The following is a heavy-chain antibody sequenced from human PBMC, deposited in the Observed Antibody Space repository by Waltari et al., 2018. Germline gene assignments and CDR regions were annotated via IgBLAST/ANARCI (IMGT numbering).Heavy chain of an antibody. CDR3: AKDPQGGILWARLEYYYMDV. CDR2: IYRSGRT. J-gene: IGHJ6*03. Sequence: QVQLQESGPGLVKPSETLSLTCAVSGYSISGGDYWGLIRPPPGKGLEWIGGIYRSGRTYYNPSLRSRVTIPVDTSKNKFSLKLSSETAADTAVYYCAKDPQGGILWARLEYYYMDVWGKGTTVTVSS. V-gene: IGHV4-38-2*02. CDR1: GYSISGGDY. D-gene: IGHD2-15*01.